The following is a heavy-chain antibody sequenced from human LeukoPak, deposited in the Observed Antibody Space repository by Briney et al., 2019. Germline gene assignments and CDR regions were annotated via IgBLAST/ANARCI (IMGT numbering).Heavy chain of an antibody. CDR1: GYTFTSYD. J-gene: IGHJ4*02. V-gene: IGHV1-69*04. D-gene: IGHD3-9*01. CDR3: ARDYYDILTGYSSVGPGDY. CDR2: IIPILGIA. Sequence: SVKVSCKASGYTFTSYDISWVRQAPGQGLEWMGRIIPILGIANYAQKFQGRVTITADKSTSTAYMELSSLRSEDTAVYYCARDYYDILTGYSSVGPGDYWGQGTLVTVSS.